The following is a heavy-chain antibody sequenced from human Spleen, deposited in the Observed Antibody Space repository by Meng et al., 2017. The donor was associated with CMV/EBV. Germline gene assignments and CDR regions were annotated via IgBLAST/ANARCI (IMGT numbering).Heavy chain of an antibody. D-gene: IGHD3-10*01. J-gene: IGHJ4*02. CDR1: GYPFTDVW. V-gene: IGHV1-2*02. Sequence: FCKPSGYPFTDVWVHWVRQAPGQGPGWMGWINPKSGGTKFVQKFEGRVTMTTDTSTRTIYLELNRLRNDDTAMYYCARDVQSGAAGYWGQGTLVTVSS. CDR2: INPKSGGT. CDR3: ARDVQSGAAGY.